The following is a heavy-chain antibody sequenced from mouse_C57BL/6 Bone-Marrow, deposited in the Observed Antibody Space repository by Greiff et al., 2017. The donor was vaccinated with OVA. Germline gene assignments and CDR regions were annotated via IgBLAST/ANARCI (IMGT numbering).Heavy chain of an antibody. Sequence: EVQLQQSVAELVRPGASVKLSCTASGFNIKNTYMHWVKQRPEQGLEWIGRIDPANGNTKYDPKFQGKATITADTTSNTAYLQLSSLTSEDTAIYYWALIYYYDSSPYYYAMDDGGQGTSGTVSS. CDR3: ALIYYYDSSPYYYAMDD. J-gene: IGHJ4*01. D-gene: IGHD1-1*01. CDR2: IDPANGNT. CDR1: GFNIKNTY. V-gene: IGHV14-3*01.